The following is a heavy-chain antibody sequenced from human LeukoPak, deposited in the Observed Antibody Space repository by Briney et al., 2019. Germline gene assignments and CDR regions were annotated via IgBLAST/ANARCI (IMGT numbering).Heavy chain of an antibody. CDR1: GFTFSSYG. Sequence: GGSLRLSCAASGFTFSSYGMSWVRQAPGKGLEWVSAISGNGDRTYYADSVKGRFTISRDNSKNTLYLQMNSLRAEDTAVYYCARASGWSYFDYWGQGTLVTVSS. CDR2: ISGNGDRT. J-gene: IGHJ4*02. CDR3: ARASGWSYFDY. D-gene: IGHD6-19*01. V-gene: IGHV3-23*01.